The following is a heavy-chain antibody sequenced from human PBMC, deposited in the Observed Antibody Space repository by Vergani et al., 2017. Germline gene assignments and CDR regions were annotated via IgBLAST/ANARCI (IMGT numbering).Heavy chain of an antibody. J-gene: IGHJ5*02. D-gene: IGHD3-10*01. CDR1: GGSMSGYY. CDR3: GRVADFYGLGSRLLDL. Sequence: QVQLQESGPGLVKPSETLPLTCIVSGGSMSGYYWSWIRQPPGKELEWIGYMYHSGSTNYNPSLETRVTISGDTSKNQFSLKLNSVTAADTAVYYCGRVADFYGLGSRLLDLWGQGILVTVSS. CDR2: MYHSGST. V-gene: IGHV4-59*01.